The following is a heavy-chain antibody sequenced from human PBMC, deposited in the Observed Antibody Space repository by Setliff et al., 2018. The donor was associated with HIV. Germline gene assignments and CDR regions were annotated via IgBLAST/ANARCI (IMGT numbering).Heavy chain of an antibody. Sequence: GASVKVSCKASGGTLSSYGISWVRQAPGQGLEWVGGIIPVFRTSNYAHKFQGRVTITADESTSTAYMDLSSLRSEDTALYYCAREAGIGTYLDLWGPGTLVTVSS. V-gene: IGHV1-69*13. J-gene: IGHJ2*01. D-gene: IGHD6-19*01. CDR3: AREAGIGTYLDL. CDR1: GGTLSSYG. CDR2: IIPVFRTS.